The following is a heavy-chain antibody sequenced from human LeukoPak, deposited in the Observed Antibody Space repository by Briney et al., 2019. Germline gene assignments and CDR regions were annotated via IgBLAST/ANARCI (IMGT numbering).Heavy chain of an antibody. CDR1: GFTFSSYA. D-gene: IGHD3-9*01. CDR2: ISYDGSNK. V-gene: IGHV3-30*04. Sequence: RPGGSLRLSCAASGFTFSSYAMHWVRQAPGKGLEWVAVISYDGSNKYYADSVKGRFTVSRDNSKSTLWLQMNSLRAEDTAVYYCAKGRRYNILTGYYVSEVDPWGQGTLVTVSS. CDR3: AKGRRYNILTGYYVSEVDP. J-gene: IGHJ5*02.